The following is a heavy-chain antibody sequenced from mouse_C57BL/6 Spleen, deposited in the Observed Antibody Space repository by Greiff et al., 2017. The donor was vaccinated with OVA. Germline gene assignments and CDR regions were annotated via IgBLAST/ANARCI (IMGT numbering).Heavy chain of an antibody. V-gene: IGHV1-64*01. CDR1: FYTFTSYW. D-gene: IGHD2-2*01. J-gene: IGHJ4*01. CDR2: INPNSGST. Sequence: QVQLKQPGAELVKPGASVKLSRKAPFYTFTSYWMHWVKQRPGQGLEWIGMINPNSGSTNYNEKFKSKATLTVDKSSSTAYMQLSSLTSEDSAVYYCARGRIYYGYDGQGMDYWGQGTSVTVSS. CDR3: ARGRIYYGYDGQGMDY.